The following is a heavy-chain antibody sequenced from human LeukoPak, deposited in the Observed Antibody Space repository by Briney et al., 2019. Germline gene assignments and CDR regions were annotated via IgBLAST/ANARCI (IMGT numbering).Heavy chain of an antibody. CDR3: ARSRGGYVRYYFDY. Sequence: ASVKVSCKASGYIFTGYYMHWVRQAPGQGLEWMGWINAGNGNTKYSQEFQGRVTITRDTSASTAYMELSSLRSEDMAVYYCARSRGGYVRYYFDYWGQGTLVTVSS. V-gene: IGHV1-3*03. CDR2: INAGNGNT. CDR1: GYIFTGYY. D-gene: IGHD5-12*01. J-gene: IGHJ4*02.